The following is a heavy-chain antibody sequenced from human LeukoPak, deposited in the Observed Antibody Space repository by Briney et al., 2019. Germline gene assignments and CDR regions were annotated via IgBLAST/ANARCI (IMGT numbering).Heavy chain of an antibody. V-gene: IGHV3-30-3*01. CDR1: GFTLRSYT. J-gene: IGHJ6*02. D-gene: IGHD6-19*01. Sequence: GGSLRLSCAASGFTLRSYTMNWVRQAPGKGLEWVALISNDGSDKYYADSVTGRFTISRDNSMNTLYLQMDSLTVEDTALYYCARAWRGWAYYYYGMDVWGQGATVTVSS. CDR3: ARAWRGWAYYYYGMDV. CDR2: ISNDGSDK.